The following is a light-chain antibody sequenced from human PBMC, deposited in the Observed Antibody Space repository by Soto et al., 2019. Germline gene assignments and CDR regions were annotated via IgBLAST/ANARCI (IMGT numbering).Light chain of an antibody. CDR1: SSDVGGYNS. Sequence: QSALTQPASVSGSPGQSITISCTGTSSDVGGYNSVSWYQKNPGKAPKLIIYEVSNRPSGVSNRFSGPKSGNTASLTISGLQAEDEADYYCSSYTGNSPHVFGTGTKVTVL. J-gene: IGLJ1*01. V-gene: IGLV2-14*01. CDR2: EVS. CDR3: SSYTGNSPHV.